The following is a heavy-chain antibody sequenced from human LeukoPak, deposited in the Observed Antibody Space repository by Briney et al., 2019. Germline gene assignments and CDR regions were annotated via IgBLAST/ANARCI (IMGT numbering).Heavy chain of an antibody. Sequence: GRSLRLSCAASGFTFDDYAMHWVRQAPGEGLEWVSGISWSSGSIGYADSVKGRFTISRDNAKNSLYLQMNSLRAEDTALYYCAKDKGSGWYVSSLDYWGQGTLVTVSS. J-gene: IGHJ4*02. D-gene: IGHD6-19*01. CDR3: AKDKGSGWYVSSLDY. V-gene: IGHV3-9*01. CDR1: GFTFDDYA. CDR2: ISWSSGSI.